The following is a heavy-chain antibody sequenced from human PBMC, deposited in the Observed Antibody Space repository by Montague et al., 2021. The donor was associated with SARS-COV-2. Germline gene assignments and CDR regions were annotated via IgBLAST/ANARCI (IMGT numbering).Heavy chain of an antibody. Sequence: SETLSLTCTVSGGSISSYYWRWIRRPPGKGLEWIGYIYYSGSTNXNPSLKSRDTISVDTSKNQFSLKLSSVTAADTAVYYCAREVRYYYDSRGPGAFDIWGQGTMVTVSS. CDR1: GGSISSYY. D-gene: IGHD3-22*01. J-gene: IGHJ3*02. CDR2: IYYSGST. CDR3: AREVRYYYDSRGPGAFDI. V-gene: IGHV4-59*01.